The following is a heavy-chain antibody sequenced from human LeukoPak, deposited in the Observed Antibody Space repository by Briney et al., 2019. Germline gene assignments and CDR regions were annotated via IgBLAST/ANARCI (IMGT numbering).Heavy chain of an antibody. V-gene: IGHV4-34*01. CDR3: ARGRAIVATTSPFDY. CDR1: GGSFSGYY. D-gene: IGHD5-12*01. J-gene: IGHJ4*02. Sequence: SETLSLTCAVYGGSFSGYYWSRIRQPPGKGLEWIGEINHSGSTNYNPSLKSRVTISVDTSKNQFSLKLSSVTAADTAVYYCARGRAIVATTSPFDYWGQGTLVTVSS. CDR2: INHSGST.